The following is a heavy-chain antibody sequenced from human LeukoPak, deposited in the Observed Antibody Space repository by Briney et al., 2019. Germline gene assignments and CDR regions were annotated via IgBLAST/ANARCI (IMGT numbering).Heavy chain of an antibody. D-gene: IGHD6-13*01. CDR3: ARDLEQLAPLVDY. CDR1: GFSFSTYA. Sequence: SGGSLRLSCAASGFSFSTYAMSWVRQAPGKGLEWVSAISATGGSTYYADSVKGRFTISRDNAKNSLYLQMNSLRAEDTAVYYCARDLEQLAPLVDYWGQGTLVTVSS. V-gene: IGHV3-23*01. J-gene: IGHJ4*02. CDR2: ISATGGST.